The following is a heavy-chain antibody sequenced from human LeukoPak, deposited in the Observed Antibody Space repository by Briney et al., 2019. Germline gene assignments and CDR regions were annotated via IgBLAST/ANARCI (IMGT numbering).Heavy chain of an antibody. CDR2: ISSSGSTI. V-gene: IGHV3-48*03. Sequence: HPGGSLRLSCAASGFTFSSYEMNWVRQAPGKGLEWVSYISSSGSTIYYADSVKGRFTISRDNAKNSLYLQMNSLRAEDTAVYYCARGELGTDFDYWGQGTLVTVSS. CDR3: ARGELGTDFDY. J-gene: IGHJ4*02. D-gene: IGHD1-26*01. CDR1: GFTFSSYE.